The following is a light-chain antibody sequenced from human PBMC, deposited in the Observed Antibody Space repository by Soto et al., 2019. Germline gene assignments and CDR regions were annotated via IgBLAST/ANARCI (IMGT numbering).Light chain of an antibody. J-gene: IGKJ2*01. CDR3: MQATHSYT. V-gene: IGKV2-30*01. CDR2: KVS. CDR1: QSLVSSDGNTY. Sequence: DVVMTQSPLSLPVTLGQPASISCRSSQSLVSSDGNTYLNWFHQRPGQSPRRLIYKVSNRDSGVPDRFSGSGSGTDFTLKISRVEADDVGVYYCMQATHSYTFGQGTKLEIK.